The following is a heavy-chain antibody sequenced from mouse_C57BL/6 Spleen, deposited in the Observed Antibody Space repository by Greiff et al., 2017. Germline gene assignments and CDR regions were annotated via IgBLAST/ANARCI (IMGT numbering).Heavy chain of an antibody. D-gene: IGHD2-1*01. Sequence: EVMLQQSGPELVKPGASVKISCKASGYTFTDYYMNWVKQSHGKSLEWIGDINPNNGGTSYNQKFKGKATLTVDKSSSTAYMELRSLTSEDSAVYYCARSPLIYYGNPFDYWGQGTTLTVSS. V-gene: IGHV1-26*01. CDR2: INPNNGGT. CDR3: ARSPLIYYGNPFDY. J-gene: IGHJ2*01. CDR1: GYTFTDYY.